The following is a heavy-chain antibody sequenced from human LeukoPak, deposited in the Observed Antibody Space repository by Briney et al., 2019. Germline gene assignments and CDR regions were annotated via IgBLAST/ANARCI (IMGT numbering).Heavy chain of an antibody. J-gene: IGHJ4*02. CDR1: GGSISRYY. D-gene: IGHD1-26*01. CDR3: ARSAGAGFQRDY. Sequence: SETLSLTCTVSGGSISRYYLSWIRQPAGKGLEWIGRSYTTGSTNYNPSLKSRVTMSLDTSKNQFSLKLSSVTAADTAVYYFARSAGAGFQRDYWGQGTLVTVSS. CDR2: SYTTGST. V-gene: IGHV4-4*07.